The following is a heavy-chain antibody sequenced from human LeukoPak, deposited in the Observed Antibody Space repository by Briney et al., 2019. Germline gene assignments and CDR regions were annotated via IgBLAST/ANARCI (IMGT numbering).Heavy chain of an antibody. Sequence: ASVKVSCKASGYTFTGYYMHWVRQAPGQGLEWMGWINPNSGGTNYAQKFQGRVTMTRDTSISTAYMELSRLRSDDTAVYYCARVYYDSGGYPSFDYWGQGTLVTVSS. D-gene: IGHD3-22*01. V-gene: IGHV1-2*02. CDR2: INPNSGGT. CDR1: GYTFTGYY. J-gene: IGHJ4*02. CDR3: ARVYYDSGGYPSFDY.